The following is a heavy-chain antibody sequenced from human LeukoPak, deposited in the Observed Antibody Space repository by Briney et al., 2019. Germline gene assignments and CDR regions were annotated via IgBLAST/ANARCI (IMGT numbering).Heavy chain of an antibody. Sequence: PGGSLRLSCVASGFSLRSYGMHWVCQAPGKGLEWVAFMQFDGSKIYYADSVKGRFTISRDNSKNTLYLQMNSLRAEDTAVYYCARSTVTRNRGDNWFDPWGQGTLVTVSS. CDR2: MQFDGSKI. D-gene: IGHD4-17*01. J-gene: IGHJ5*02. CDR3: ARSTVTRNRGDNWFDP. V-gene: IGHV3-30*02. CDR1: GFSLRSYG.